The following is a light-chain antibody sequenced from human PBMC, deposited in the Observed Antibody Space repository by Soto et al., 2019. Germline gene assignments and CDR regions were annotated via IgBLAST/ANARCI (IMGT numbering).Light chain of an antibody. J-gene: IGKJ5*01. CDR2: VAS. CDR3: QQYYNWPIT. CDR1: QSVTNN. Sequence: EIVMTQSPATLSVSPGERVTLSRRASQSVTNNLAWYQQKPGQAPMLLIYVASTSAPGSPARFSGSASGTGFTLTVSSLQAEDVAVYYCQQYYNWPITVGRGTRLDIK. V-gene: IGKV3-15*01.